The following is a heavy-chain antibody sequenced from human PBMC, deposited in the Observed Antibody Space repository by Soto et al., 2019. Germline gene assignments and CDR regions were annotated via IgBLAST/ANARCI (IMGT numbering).Heavy chain of an antibody. CDR1: GGTFSSYA. Sequence: QVQLVQSGAEVKKPGSSVKXSXKASGGTFSSYAISWVRQAPGQGLEWMGGIIPIFGTANYAQKFQGRVTITADESTSTAYMELSSLXXXXXXXXXXXXXXXXXTWXYYYGMDVWGQGTTVTVSS. J-gene: IGHJ6*02. D-gene: IGHD3-16*01. CDR2: IIPIFGTA. CDR3: XXXXXXXTWXYYYGMDV. V-gene: IGHV1-69*12.